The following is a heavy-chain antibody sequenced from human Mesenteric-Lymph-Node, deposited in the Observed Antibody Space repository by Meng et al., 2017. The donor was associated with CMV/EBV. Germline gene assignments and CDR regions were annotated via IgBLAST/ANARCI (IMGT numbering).Heavy chain of an antibody. Sequence: SETLSLTCTVSGGSVSSDPYYWSWIRQPPGKGLEWIGYIYYSGSTNYNPSLNSRVTISVDTSKNQFSLKLSSVTTADTAVDYCARVYYFDSSGYFGSGNWFDPWGQGTLVTVSS. J-gene: IGHJ5*02. D-gene: IGHD3-22*01. V-gene: IGHV4-61*01. CDR3: ARVYYFDSSGYFGSGNWFDP. CDR1: GGSVSSDPYY. CDR2: IYYSGST.